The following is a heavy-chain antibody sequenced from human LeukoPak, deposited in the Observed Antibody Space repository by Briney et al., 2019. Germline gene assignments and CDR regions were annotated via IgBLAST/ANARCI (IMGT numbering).Heavy chain of an antibody. CDR2: IYSGGST. J-gene: IGHJ4*02. D-gene: IGHD3-3*01. Sequence: PGGSLRLSCAASGFTVSSNYMSWVRQAPGKGLEWVSVIYSGGSTYYADSVKGRFTISRDNSKNTLYLQMNSLRAEDTAVYYCAREEGYDFWSGYYSGYWGQGTLVTVSS. CDR1: GFTVSSNY. V-gene: IGHV3-53*01. CDR3: AREEGYDFWSGYYSGY.